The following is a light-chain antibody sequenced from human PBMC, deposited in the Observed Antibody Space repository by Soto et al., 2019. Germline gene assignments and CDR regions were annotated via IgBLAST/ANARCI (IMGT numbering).Light chain of an antibody. CDR3: VSYTTSASYV. J-gene: IGLJ1*01. V-gene: IGLV2-14*01. CDR1: GSDVGSYKY. Sequence: QSALTQPASVSGSPGQSITISCTGTGSDVGSYKYVSWYQQHPGKAPNLIIFEVSNRPSGVSDRFSGSKSGNTASLTISGLQADDDADYYCVSYTTSASYVFGTGTKLTVL. CDR2: EVS.